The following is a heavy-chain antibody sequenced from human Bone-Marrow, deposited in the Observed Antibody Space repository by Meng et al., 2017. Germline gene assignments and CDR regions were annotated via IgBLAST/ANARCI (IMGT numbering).Heavy chain of an antibody. Sequence: ASVKVSCKASGYTFTGYYMHWVRQAPGQGLEWMGRINPNSGGTNYAQKFQGRVTMTRDTSISTAYMELSRLRSEDTAVYYCARGDWVEYYYGSGQNYYYGMDVWGQGTTVTVSS. CDR3: ARGDWVEYYYGSGQNYYYGMDV. D-gene: IGHD3-10*01. CDR2: INPNSGGT. J-gene: IGHJ6*02. CDR1: GYTFTGYY. V-gene: IGHV1-2*06.